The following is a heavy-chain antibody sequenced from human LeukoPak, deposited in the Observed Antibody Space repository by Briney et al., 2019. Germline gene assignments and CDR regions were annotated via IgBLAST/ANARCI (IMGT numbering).Heavy chain of an antibody. Sequence: GGSLRLSCAASGFTFSNYVMSWVRQAPGKGLEWVSVIRNSGGSTYSADSVRGRFTISRDNSKNTLYLQMNSLRDEDTAVYYCAKDGGQQLVRGGVFDFWGQGTLVTVSS. J-gene: IGHJ4*02. CDR1: GFTFSNYV. D-gene: IGHD6-13*01. CDR3: AKDGGQQLVRGGVFDF. CDR2: IRNSGGST. V-gene: IGHV3-23*01.